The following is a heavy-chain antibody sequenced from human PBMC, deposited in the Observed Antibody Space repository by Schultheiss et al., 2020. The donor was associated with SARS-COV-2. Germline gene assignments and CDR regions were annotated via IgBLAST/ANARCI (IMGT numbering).Heavy chain of an antibody. Sequence: SETLSLTCTVSGGSISSSSYYWGWIRQPPGKGLEWIGEINHSGSTNYNPSLKSRVTISVDTSKNQFSLKLSSVTAADTAVFYCAREGSSSPTRLFDYWGQGTLVTVSS. CDR2: INHSGST. J-gene: IGHJ4*02. CDR3: AREGSSSPTRLFDY. V-gene: IGHV4-39*02. CDR1: GGSISSSSYY. D-gene: IGHD6-6*01.